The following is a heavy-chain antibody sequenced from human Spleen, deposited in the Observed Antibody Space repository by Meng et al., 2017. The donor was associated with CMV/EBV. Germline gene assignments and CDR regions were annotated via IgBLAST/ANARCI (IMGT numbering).Heavy chain of an antibody. V-gene: IGHV2-5*01. CDR1: FSLRSSGGS. D-gene: IGHD3-22*01. CDR3: AHNSGYDGSVYYSGFDY. CDR2: IYCNDDK. J-gene: IGHJ4*02. Sequence: FSLRSSGGSLGLVRQHPGKALEWVGLIYCNDDKRYNPSLESRVIITQDTSRNKVALTVTNMDPVDTATYYCAHNSGYDGSVYYSGFDYWGRGTLVTVSS.